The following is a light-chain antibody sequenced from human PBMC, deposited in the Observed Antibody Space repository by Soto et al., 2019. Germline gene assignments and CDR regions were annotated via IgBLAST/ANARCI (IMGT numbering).Light chain of an antibody. CDR2: GAS. Sequence: EIVLTHSLGTLSLSPWERATLSCRASQSVSNNYLAWYQQKPGQAPRLLIYGASNRATGIPDRFSGSGSGTDFTLTISSLQSEDFAVYYCQQYYDWPITFGQGTRLEI. J-gene: IGKJ5*01. CDR1: QSVSNNY. V-gene: IGKV3-20*01. CDR3: QQYYDWPIT.